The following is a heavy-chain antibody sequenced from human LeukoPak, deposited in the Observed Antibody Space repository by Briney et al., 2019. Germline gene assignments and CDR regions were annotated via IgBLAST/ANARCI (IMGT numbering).Heavy chain of an antibody. J-gene: IGHJ4*02. CDR1: GGSISSYY. CDR2: IYYSGST. CDR3: ARRGYYYDSSGYHASPFDY. V-gene: IGHV4-59*01. Sequence: SETLSLTCTVSGGSISSYYWSWIRQPPGKGLEWIGYIYYSGSTNYNPSLKSRVTISVDTSKNQFSLKLSSVTAADTAVYYCARRGYYYDSSGYHASPFDYWGQGTLVTVSS. D-gene: IGHD3-22*01.